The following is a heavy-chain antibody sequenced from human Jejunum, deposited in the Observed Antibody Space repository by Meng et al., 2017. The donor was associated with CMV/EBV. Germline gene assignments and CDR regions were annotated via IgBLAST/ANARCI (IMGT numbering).Heavy chain of an antibody. CDR1: GFVYNSY. CDR3: ARAVSGGSLADY. D-gene: IGHD6-19*01. V-gene: IGHV3-7*01. CDR2: IQSDGSAT. J-gene: IGHJ4*02. Sequence: ASSGFVYNSYLTWIRQAPGKGLEWVAYIQSDGSATGYVDSVKGRFTVSRDNAKNTLYLEMNSLRDDDTGVYYCARAVSGGSLADYWGQGTLVTVSS.